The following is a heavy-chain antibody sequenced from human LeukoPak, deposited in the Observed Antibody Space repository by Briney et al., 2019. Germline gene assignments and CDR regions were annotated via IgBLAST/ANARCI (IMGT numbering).Heavy chain of an antibody. D-gene: IGHD1-1*01. CDR3: ARGGPATTIDY. J-gene: IGHJ4*02. V-gene: IGHV3-30*14. CDR1: GFTFSSYA. Sequence: GGSLRLSCAASGFTFSSYAMHWVRQAPGKGLEWVAVISYDGSNKYYADAVKGRFTISRHNSKNTLYLQMNNLRAEDTAVYYYARGGPATTIDYWGRGTLVTVSS. CDR2: ISYDGSNK.